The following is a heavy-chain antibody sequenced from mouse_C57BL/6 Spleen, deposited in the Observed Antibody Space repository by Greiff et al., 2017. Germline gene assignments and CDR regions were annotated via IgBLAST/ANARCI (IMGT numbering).Heavy chain of an antibody. J-gene: IGHJ4*01. CDR1: GFTFSDYY. Sequence: VQLKESGGGLVQPGGSLKLSCAASGFTFSDYYMYWVRQTPEKRLEWVAYISNGGGSTYYPDTVKGRFTISRDNAKNTLYLQMSRLKSEDTAMYYCASLITGYAMDYWGQGTSVTVSS. CDR2: ISNGGGST. V-gene: IGHV5-12*01. D-gene: IGHD1-1*01. CDR3: ASLITGYAMDY.